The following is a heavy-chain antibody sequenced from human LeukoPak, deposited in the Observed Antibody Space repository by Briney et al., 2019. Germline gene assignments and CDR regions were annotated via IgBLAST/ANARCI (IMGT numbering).Heavy chain of an antibody. CDR2: INPNSGGT. D-gene: IGHD3-3*01. Sequence: ASVKVSCKASGYTFTGYYMHWVRQAPGQGLEWMGWINPNSGGTNYAQKFQGRVTMTRDTSISTAYMELRSLRSDDTAVYYCASTYYDFWSGYRGAFDIWGQGTMVTVSS. V-gene: IGHV1-2*02. CDR1: GYTFTGYY. J-gene: IGHJ3*02. CDR3: ASTYYDFWSGYRGAFDI.